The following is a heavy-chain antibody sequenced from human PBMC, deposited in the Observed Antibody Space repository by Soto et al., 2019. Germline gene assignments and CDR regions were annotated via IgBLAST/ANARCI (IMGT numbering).Heavy chain of an antibody. J-gene: IGHJ4*02. D-gene: IGHD2-15*01. CDR2: IYYSGST. Sequence: SETLSLTCTGSGGSICSGDYYWSLIRQPPGKGLEWIGYIYYSGSTYYNPSLKSRVTISVDTSKNQFSLKLSSVTAADTAVYYCAESTRGSYFDYWGQGTLVTVSS. V-gene: IGHV4-30-4*01. CDR3: AESTRGSYFDY. CDR1: GGSICSGDYY.